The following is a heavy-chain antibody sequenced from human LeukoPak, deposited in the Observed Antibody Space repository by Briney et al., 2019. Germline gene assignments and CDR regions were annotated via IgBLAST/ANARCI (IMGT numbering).Heavy chain of an antibody. CDR2: INHSRGT. D-gene: IGHD2-15*01. V-gene: IGHV4-34*01. CDR1: GGSISAYY. CDR3: AREDYYFDY. Sequence: SETLSPTCSVYGGSISAYYWSWIRQPPGKGLEWIGEINHSRGTNYNPSLKSRVTILLDASKNQFSLNLSSVTAADTAVYYCAREDYYFDYWGQGTLVTVSS. J-gene: IGHJ4*02.